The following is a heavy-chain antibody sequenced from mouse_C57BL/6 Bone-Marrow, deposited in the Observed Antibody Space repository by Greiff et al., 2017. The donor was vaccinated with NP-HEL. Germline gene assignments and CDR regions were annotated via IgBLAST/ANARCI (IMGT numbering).Heavy chain of an antibody. D-gene: IGHD1-1*01. CDR3: ARDAHYYGSNYYAMDY. V-gene: IGHV1-84*01. Sequence: QVQLQQSGPELVKPGASVKISCKASGYTFTDYYINWVKQRPGQGLEWIGWIYPGSGNTKYNEKFKGMATLTVDTSSSTAYMQLSSLTSEDSAVYFCARDAHYYGSNYYAMDYWGQGTSVTVSS. J-gene: IGHJ4*01. CDR2: IYPGSGNT. CDR1: GYTFTDYY.